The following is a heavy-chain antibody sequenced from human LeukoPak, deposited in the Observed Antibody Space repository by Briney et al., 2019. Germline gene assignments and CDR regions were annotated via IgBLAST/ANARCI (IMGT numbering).Heavy chain of an antibody. CDR3: AKDYYDSSGYYSSYYFDY. CDR1: GFTFDDYA. CDR2: ISWNSGGI. Sequence: GGSLRLSCAASGFTFDDYAMHWVRQAPGKGLEWVSGISWNSGGIGYADSVKGRFTISRDNAKNSLYLQMNSLRAEDTALYYCAKDYYDSSGYYSSYYFDYWGQGTLVTVSS. J-gene: IGHJ4*02. D-gene: IGHD3-22*01. V-gene: IGHV3-9*01.